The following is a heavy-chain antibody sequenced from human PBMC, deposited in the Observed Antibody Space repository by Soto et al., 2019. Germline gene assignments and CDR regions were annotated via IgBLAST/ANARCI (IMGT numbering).Heavy chain of an antibody. CDR1: GFTFSNYA. Sequence: QVQLVESGGGVVQPGRSLRLSCAASGFTFSNYAIHWVRQAPGKGLEWVSMISYDGRNKYYADSLKGRFTISRDNSKNTVYLQMSSLRAEDTAGYYCARDGGGDALDIWGQGTMVTVSS. D-gene: IGHD3-16*01. CDR3: ARDGGGDALDI. J-gene: IGHJ3*02. V-gene: IGHV3-30*04. CDR2: ISYDGRNK.